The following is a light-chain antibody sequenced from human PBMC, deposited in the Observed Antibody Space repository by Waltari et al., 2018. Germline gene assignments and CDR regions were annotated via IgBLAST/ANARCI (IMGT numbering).Light chain of an antibody. CDR2: CAS. J-gene: IGKJ1*01. CDR1: HNVGSN. CDR3: QQYNNCPPA. V-gene: IGKV3-15*01. Sequence: TQSPDTLSVSPGERATLSCRSSHNVGSNLAWYQQKPDQFPRRLISCASTRATCVPARFSGSGSGTEFTLTISSRQSEDFAVYYCQQYNNCPPAFGQGTKV.